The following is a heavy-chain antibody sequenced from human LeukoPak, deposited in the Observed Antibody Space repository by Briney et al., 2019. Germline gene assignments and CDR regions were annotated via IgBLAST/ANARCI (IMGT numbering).Heavy chain of an antibody. J-gene: IGHJ6*04. D-gene: IGHD3-10*02. CDR1: GFTFSNSD. Sequence: GGSLRLSCAASGFTFSNSDMHWVRQATGRGLEWVSAIGTIGDTYYPGSVKGRFTISRENTKNSLYLQINSLRVGDTAVYYCAELGITMIGGVWGKGTTVTISS. V-gene: IGHV3-13*01. CDR3: AELGITMIGGV. CDR2: IGTIGDT.